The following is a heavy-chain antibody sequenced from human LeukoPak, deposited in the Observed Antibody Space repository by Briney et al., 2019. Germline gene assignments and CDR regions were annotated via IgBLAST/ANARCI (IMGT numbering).Heavy chain of an antibody. Sequence: SQSLSLTCAVYGGSFSGYYWSWIRQPPGKGLEWMGEINHSGSTTYNPSFKNGVTISVDTSRNQFPFKLRSVTAADTAVYYCAMRIVGATIALAQRDYWGQGTLVTVSS. CDR3: AMRIVGATIALAQRDY. CDR2: INHSGST. CDR1: GGSFSGYY. D-gene: IGHD1-26*01. V-gene: IGHV4-34*01. J-gene: IGHJ4*02.